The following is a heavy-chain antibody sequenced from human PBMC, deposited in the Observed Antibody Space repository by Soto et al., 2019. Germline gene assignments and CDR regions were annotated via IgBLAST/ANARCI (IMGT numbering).Heavy chain of an antibody. J-gene: IGHJ4*02. V-gene: IGHV3-30*18. CDR3: AKDRSSSWTFDY. CDR1: GFTFSSSG. Sequence: QVQLVESGGGVVQPGRSLRLSCAASGFTFSSSGMHWVRQAPGKGLEWVAVISYDGSYKYYADSVKGRFTISRDHSKNTLYLQMNSLRAEDTAMYYCAKDRSSSWTFDYWGQGTLVTVSS. CDR2: ISYDGSYK. D-gene: IGHD2-2*01.